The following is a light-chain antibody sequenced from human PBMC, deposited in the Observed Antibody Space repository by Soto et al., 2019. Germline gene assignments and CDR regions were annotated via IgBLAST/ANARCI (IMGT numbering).Light chain of an antibody. CDR2: KTS. CDR3: HQYNSYWT. V-gene: IGKV1-5*03. Sequence: TQVSQSPFTLSASVRFRVTITFRASQSIGSWLAWYQQKPGKAPRLLIYKTSILENGVPSRFSGSGSGKEFTISISILHQDDFVTYYCHQYNSYWTFGQGTKVDIK. CDR1: QSIGSW. J-gene: IGKJ1*01.